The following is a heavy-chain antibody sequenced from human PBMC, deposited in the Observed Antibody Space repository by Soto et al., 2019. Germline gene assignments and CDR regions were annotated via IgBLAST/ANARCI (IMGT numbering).Heavy chain of an antibody. CDR2: ISAYNGNT. CDR3: AREGLTGTARLYYGMDV. V-gene: IGHV1-18*01. D-gene: IGHD1-7*01. J-gene: IGHJ6*02. Sequence: GASVKVSCKASGYTFTSYGISCVRQAPGQGLEWMGWISAYNGNTNYAQKLQGRVTMTTDTSTSTAYMELRSLRSDDTAVYYCAREGLTGTARLYYGMDVWGQGTTVTVSS. CDR1: GYTFTSYG.